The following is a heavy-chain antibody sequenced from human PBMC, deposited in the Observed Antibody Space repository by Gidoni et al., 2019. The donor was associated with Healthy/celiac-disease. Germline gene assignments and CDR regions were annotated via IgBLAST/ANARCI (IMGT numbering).Heavy chain of an antibody. J-gene: IGHJ4*02. D-gene: IGHD2-15*01. CDR3: AKAGLEQAADYFDY. CDR1: GFTFSSYA. CDR2: FSGSGGST. V-gene: IGHV3-23*01. Sequence: EVQLLESGGGLVQPGGSLRLSCAASGFTFSSYAMSWVRQATGKGLEWVAAFSGSGGSTYYADAVKGRFTISRDNSKNTLYLQMNSLRAEDTAVYYCAKAGLEQAADYFDYWGQGTLVTVSA.